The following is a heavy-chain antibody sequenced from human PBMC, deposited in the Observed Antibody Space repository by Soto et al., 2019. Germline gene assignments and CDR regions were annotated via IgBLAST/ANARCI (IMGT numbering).Heavy chain of an antibody. V-gene: IGHV3-23*01. D-gene: IGHD3-16*01. J-gene: IGHJ4*02. CDR2: ISGSGVRT. CDR3: AAVMGSDYDYVWGSLSFDH. CDR1: GFIFATTA. Sequence: VQLLQSGGGLVQPGGSLRLSCEASGFIFATTAMGWVRQAPGKGLEWVSTISGSGVRTYYADSVKGRFTISRGNSKNTLVLQMNSLRADDTAVYFGAAVMGSDYDYVWGSLSFDHWGQGALVT.